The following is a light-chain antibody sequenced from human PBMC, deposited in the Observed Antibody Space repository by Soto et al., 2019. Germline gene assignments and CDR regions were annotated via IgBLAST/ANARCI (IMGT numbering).Light chain of an antibody. J-gene: IGKJ1*01. CDR1: QGVRNNY. Sequence: EIVLTQSPGTLSLSPGERATLSCRASQGVRNNYLAWYQQKPGQAPRLLIYGASNRATGIPDRFSGSGSGTDFTLTISRLEPEDFAVYYCQQYGSSGTFGQGTKVDIK. CDR3: QQYGSSGT. V-gene: IGKV3-20*01. CDR2: GAS.